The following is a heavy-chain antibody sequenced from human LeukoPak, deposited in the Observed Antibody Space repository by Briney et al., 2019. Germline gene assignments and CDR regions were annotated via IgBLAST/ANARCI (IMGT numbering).Heavy chain of an antibody. CDR3: ARDMVRGVIRLMGENWFDP. J-gene: IGHJ5*02. D-gene: IGHD3-10*01. Sequence: SESLSLTCAVYGGSFSGYYWSWIRQPPGKGLEWIGEINHSGSTNYNPSLKSRVTISVDTSKNQFSLKLSSVTAADTAVYYCARDMVRGVIRLMGENWFDPWGQGTLVTVSS. CDR1: GGSFSGYY. CDR2: INHSGST. V-gene: IGHV4-34*01.